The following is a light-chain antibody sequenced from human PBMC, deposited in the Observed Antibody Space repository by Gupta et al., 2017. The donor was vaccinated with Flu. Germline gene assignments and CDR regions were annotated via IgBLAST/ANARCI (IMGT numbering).Light chain of an antibody. Sequence: QSVLTQPPSASWTPGQGVTISCSGSSSNIGNNPVNCFRQLPGTAPKLLMYNNSERPSGVPDRFSGSKSGTSASLAISGLQAEDEADYYCAAWDGRWSAYVFGTGTKFTVL. J-gene: IGLJ1*01. CDR2: NNS. CDR3: AAWDGRWSAYV. CDR1: SSNIGNNP. V-gene: IGLV1-44*01.